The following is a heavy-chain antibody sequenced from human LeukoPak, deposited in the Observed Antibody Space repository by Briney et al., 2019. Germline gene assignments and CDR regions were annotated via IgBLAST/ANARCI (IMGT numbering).Heavy chain of an antibody. Sequence: PSETLSLTCTISGASISNDYWGWVRQPPGKGLEWIGSASTYYSSSLESRVTMSIDTSKNRFSLRLTSLTVADTAVYYCGRHAAYAPFDLWGQGSLVTVSS. V-gene: IGHV4-59*04. D-gene: IGHD4-17*01. CDR1: GASISNDY. CDR2: AST. J-gene: IGHJ4*02. CDR3: GRHAAYAPFDL.